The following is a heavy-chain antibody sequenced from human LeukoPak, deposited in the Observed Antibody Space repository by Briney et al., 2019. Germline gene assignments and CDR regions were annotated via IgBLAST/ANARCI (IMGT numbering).Heavy chain of an antibody. J-gene: IGHJ4*02. CDR2: ISGSGGRT. D-gene: IGHD6-19*01. Sequence: GGALRLSCAASGFTFNSHSMSLGRQAPGKGLELGSAISGSGGRTYYADSVKGRLTISRDNSKNTLYLQMNSLRADDTAVYYCGRSRGAGPGAHFDVWGQGTLVTVSS. CDR1: GFTFNSHS. CDR3: GRSRGAGPGAHFDV. V-gene: IGHV3-23*01.